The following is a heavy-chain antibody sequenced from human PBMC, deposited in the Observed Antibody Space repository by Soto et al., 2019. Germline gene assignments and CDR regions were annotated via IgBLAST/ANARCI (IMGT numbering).Heavy chain of an antibody. J-gene: IGHJ4*02. V-gene: IGHV1-8*01. Sequence: PSVKVSCKASGYTFTSYDINWVRQATGQGPEWMGWMNPDSGNTGYVQKFQGRVTMTRNTAISTAYMELSSLRSEDTAVYYCARAGVPIDGYNWVFDYWGQGTLVTVSS. CDR2: MNPDSGNT. D-gene: IGHD5-12*01. CDR1: GYTFTSYD. CDR3: ARAGVPIDGYNWVFDY.